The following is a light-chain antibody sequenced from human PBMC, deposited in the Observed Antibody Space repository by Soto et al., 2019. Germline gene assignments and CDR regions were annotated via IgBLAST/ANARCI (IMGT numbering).Light chain of an antibody. J-gene: IGLJ2*01. Sequence: QSALTQPASVSVSPGQSSTLSCTGSSSDVGSSYYVSWYHQLPGKAPNLIIFDVNNRPSGVSDRFSGSKSDNTASLTISGLQAEDEDDYHCRSYTTLNNVIFGGGTKL. CDR1: SSDVGSSYY. CDR2: DVN. V-gene: IGLV2-14*03. CDR3: RSYTTLNNVI.